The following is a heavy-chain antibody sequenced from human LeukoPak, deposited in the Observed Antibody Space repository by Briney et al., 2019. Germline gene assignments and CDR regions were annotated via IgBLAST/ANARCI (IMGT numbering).Heavy chain of an antibody. J-gene: IGHJ1*01. Sequence: KASESLSLTCTVSGASISSGGYYWSWIRQHPGKGLERIGGTSNSGSPYYNPSLKSRVTISVDTSRNQFSLKLSSVTAADTAVYYCARGPHCSSTSCYSEPFHHWGQGTLVTVSS. V-gene: IGHV4-31*03. D-gene: IGHD2-2*01. CDR3: ARGPHCSSTSCYSEPFHH. CDR2: TSNSGSP. CDR1: GASISSGGYY.